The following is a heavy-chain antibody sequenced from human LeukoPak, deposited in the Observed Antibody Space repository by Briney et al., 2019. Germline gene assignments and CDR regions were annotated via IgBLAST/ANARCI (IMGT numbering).Heavy chain of an antibody. J-gene: IGHJ2*01. CDR3: ARAPQPTSYGDYGKRYFDL. V-gene: IGHV4-34*01. D-gene: IGHD4-17*01. Sequence: SETLSLTCAVYGGSFSGYYWSWIRQPPGKGLEWIGEINHSGSTNYNPSLKSRVTISVDTSKNQFSLKLTSVTAADTAVYYCARAPQPTSYGDYGKRYFDLWGRGTLVTVSS. CDR2: INHSGST. CDR1: GGSFSGYY.